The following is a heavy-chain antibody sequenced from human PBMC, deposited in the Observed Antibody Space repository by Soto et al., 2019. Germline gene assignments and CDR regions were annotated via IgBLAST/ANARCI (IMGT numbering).Heavy chain of an antibody. CDR3: ARQVTTIYYYFDY. Sequence: SETLSLTCTVSGGSISNGDYYWSWIRQHPGKGLEWIGYIYYTGISYYNPSLKSRLTLSVDTSKNQFSLRLTSVTAADTAVYYCARQVTTIYYYFDYWGQGTLVTVSS. V-gene: IGHV4-31*03. CDR2: IYYTGIS. CDR1: GGSISNGDYY. J-gene: IGHJ4*02. D-gene: IGHD5-12*01.